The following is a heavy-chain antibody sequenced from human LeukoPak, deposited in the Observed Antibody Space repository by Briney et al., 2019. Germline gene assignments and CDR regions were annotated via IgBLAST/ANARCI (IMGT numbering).Heavy chain of an antibody. Sequence: PSETLSLTCTVSGGSISSSSYYWGWIRQPPGKGLEWIGEINHSGSTNYNPSLKSRVTISVDTSKNQFSLKLSSVTTADSAVYYCARGRDDYVWGSYRYFYWGQGTLVTVSS. J-gene: IGHJ4*02. CDR2: INHSGST. V-gene: IGHV4-39*07. D-gene: IGHD3-16*02. CDR1: GGSISSSSYY. CDR3: ARGRDDYVWGSYRYFY.